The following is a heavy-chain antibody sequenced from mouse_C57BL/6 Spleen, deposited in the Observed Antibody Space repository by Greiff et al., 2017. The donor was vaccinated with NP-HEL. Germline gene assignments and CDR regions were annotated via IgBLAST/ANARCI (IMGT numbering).Heavy chain of an antibody. CDR1: GYAFTNYL. J-gene: IGHJ2*01. D-gene: IGHD1-1*01. CDR2: INPGSGGT. CDR3: ARSYYGSSYQYYFDY. V-gene: IGHV1-54*01. Sequence: VQLVESGAELVRPGTSVKVSCKASGYAFTNYLIEWVKQRPGQGLEWIGVINPGSGGTNYNEKFKGKATLTADKSSSTAYMQLSSLTSEDSAVYFCARSYYGSSYQYYFDYWGQGTTLTVSS.